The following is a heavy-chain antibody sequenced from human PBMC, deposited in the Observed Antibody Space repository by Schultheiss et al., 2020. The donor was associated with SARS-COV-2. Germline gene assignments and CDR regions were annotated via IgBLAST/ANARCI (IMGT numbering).Heavy chain of an antibody. D-gene: IGHD3-10*01. J-gene: IGHJ5*02. CDR2: IYYSGST. CDR1: GGSISSGGYY. CDR3: ARGAHYYGSGSYSNWFDP. Sequence: SETLSLTCAVSGGSISSGGYYWSWIRQPPGKGLEWIGSIYYSGSTYYNPSLKSRVTISVDTSKNQFSLKLSSVTAADTAVYYCARGAHYYGSGSYSNWFDPWGQGTLVTVSS. V-gene: IGHV4-39*07.